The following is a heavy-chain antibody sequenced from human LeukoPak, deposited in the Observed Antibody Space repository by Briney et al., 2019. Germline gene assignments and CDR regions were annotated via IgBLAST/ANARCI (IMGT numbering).Heavy chain of an antibody. CDR3: AKELISDYYGSGSYYRKYYYYMDV. V-gene: IGHV3-74*01. CDR2: INSDGSGT. CDR1: GFTFSSYW. D-gene: IGHD3-10*01. Sequence: GGSLRLSCAASGFTFSSYWMHWVRQAPGKGLVWVSRINSDGSGTSYADSVKGRFTISRDNSKNTLYLQMNSLRAEDTAVYYCAKELISDYYGSGSYYRKYYYYMDVWGKGTTVTVSS. J-gene: IGHJ6*03.